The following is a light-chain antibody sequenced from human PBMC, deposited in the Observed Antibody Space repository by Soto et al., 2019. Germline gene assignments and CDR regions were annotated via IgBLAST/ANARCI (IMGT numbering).Light chain of an antibody. CDR1: SSSIGSNF. V-gene: IGLV1-47*01. Sequence: QLVLTQPPSASGTPGKRVTISCSGSSSSIGSNFVYWYQQLPGTAPKLLIYRNNQRPSGVPDRFSGSKSGTSASLAISGLRSEDEADYYCAAWDDSLSGRVFGGGTKLTVL. CDR3: AAWDDSLSGRV. J-gene: IGLJ2*01. CDR2: RNN.